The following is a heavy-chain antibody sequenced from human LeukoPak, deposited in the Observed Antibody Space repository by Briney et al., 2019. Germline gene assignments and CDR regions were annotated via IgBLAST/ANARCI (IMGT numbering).Heavy chain of an antibody. CDR3: ARARGRFLGWPQFDY. CDR1: GGSISSYY. V-gene: IGHV4-59*01. J-gene: IGHJ4*02. Sequence: ASETLSLTCTVSGGSISSYYWSWIRQPPGKGLEWIGYIYYSGSTNYNPSLKSRVTISVDTSKNQFSLKLSSVTAADTAVYYCARARGRFLGWPQFDYWGQGTLVTVSS. CDR2: IYYSGST. D-gene: IGHD3-3*01.